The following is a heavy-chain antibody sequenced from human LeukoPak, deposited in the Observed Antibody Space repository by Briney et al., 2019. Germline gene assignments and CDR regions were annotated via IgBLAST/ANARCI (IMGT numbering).Heavy chain of an antibody. CDR1: GFTFSSYG. J-gene: IGHJ4*02. Sequence: GGSLRLSCAASGFTFSSYGMSWVRQAPGKGLEWVSAISGSGGSTYYADSVRGRFTISRDNSKNTVSLQMESLRAEDTALYYCAKDYAVGSIDYWGQGTLVTVSS. CDR2: ISGSGGST. D-gene: IGHD3-16*01. CDR3: AKDYAVGSIDY. V-gene: IGHV3-23*01.